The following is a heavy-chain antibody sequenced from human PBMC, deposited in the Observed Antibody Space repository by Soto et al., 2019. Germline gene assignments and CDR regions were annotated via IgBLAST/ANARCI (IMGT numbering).Heavy chain of an antibody. Sequence: SGPTLVNPTQTLTLTCTFSGFSLSTSGVGVGWIRQPPGKALEWLALIYWDDDKRYSPSLKSRLTITKDTSKNQVVLTMTNMDPVDTATHYCAHMEHNYDSSGYRYYGMDVWGQGT. CDR3: AHMEHNYDSSGYRYYGMDV. V-gene: IGHV2-5*02. D-gene: IGHD3-22*01. J-gene: IGHJ6*02. CDR1: GFSLSTSGVG. CDR2: IYWDDDK.